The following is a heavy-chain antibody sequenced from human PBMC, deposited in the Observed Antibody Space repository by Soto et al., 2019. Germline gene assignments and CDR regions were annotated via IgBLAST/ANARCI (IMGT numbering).Heavy chain of an antibody. CDR3: AKEFARARYSGYGD. J-gene: IGHJ4*02. Sequence: GGSLRLSCAASGFTFSSYGMHWVRQAPGKGLEWVAVISYDGSNKYYADSVKGRFTISRDNSKNTLYLQMNSLRAEDTAVYYCAKEFARARYSGYGDWGQGTLVTVSS. D-gene: IGHD5-12*01. CDR2: ISYDGSNK. V-gene: IGHV3-30*18. CDR1: GFTFSSYG.